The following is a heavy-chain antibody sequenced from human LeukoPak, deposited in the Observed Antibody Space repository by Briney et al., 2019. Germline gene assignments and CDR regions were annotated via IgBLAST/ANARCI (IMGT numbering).Heavy chain of an antibody. CDR2: IYSGGTT. CDR3: AELGITMIGGV. Sequence: GGSLRLSCAASGFSVSRNYMSWVRQAPGKGLEWVSVIYSGGTTYYAASVKGRFTISRDNSKNTLYLQMNSLRAEDTAVYYCAELGITMIGGVWGKGTTVTISS. J-gene: IGHJ6*04. D-gene: IGHD3-10*02. V-gene: IGHV3-53*01. CDR1: GFSVSRNY.